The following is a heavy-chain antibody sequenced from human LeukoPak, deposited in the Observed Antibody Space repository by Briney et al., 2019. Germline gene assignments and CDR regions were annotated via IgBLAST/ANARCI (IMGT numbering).Heavy chain of an antibody. Sequence: GGSVTDSFKASGYTFTNHYMHWLGQPPAQGRDWMGIINPRGVKTSDVQNCQGRVSMTSDTSTSTVCMALSSLRSEDTAVYSCAREMIRVGGVLAGGPGYWGQGTLVTVSS. D-gene: IGHD3-16*02. J-gene: IGHJ4*02. CDR1: GYTFTNHY. CDR2: INPRGVKT. CDR3: AREMIRVGGVLAGGPGY. V-gene: IGHV1-46*03.